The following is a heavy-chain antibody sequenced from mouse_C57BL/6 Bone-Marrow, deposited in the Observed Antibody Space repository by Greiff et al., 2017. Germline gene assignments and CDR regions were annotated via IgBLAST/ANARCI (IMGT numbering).Heavy chain of an antibody. CDR3: ARHGYYYAWFAY. J-gene: IGHJ3*01. D-gene: IGHD1-1*01. CDR2: ISSGGSYT. V-gene: IGHV5-6*01. Sequence: EVHLVESGGALVKPGGSLKLSCAASGFTFSSYGMSWVRQTPDKRLEWVATISSGGSYTYYPDSVKGRFTISRDNANNTLYLQMSSLKSEDTAMYYCARHGYYYAWFAYWGQGTLVTVS. CDR1: GFTFSSYG.